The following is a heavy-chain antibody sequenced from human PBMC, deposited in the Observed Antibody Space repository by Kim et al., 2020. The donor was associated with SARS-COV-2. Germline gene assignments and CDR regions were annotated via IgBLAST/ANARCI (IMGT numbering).Heavy chain of an antibody. Sequence: ASVKVSCKASGYTFTSYYMHWVRQAPGQGLEWMGIINPSGGSTSYAQKFQGRVTMTRDTSTSTVYMELSSLRSEDTAVYYCARDSSGCSSTSCYLDYWGQGTLVTVSS. D-gene: IGHD2-2*01. CDR2: INPSGGST. CDR1: GYTFTSYY. CDR3: ARDSSGCSSTSCYLDY. J-gene: IGHJ4*02. V-gene: IGHV1-46*01.